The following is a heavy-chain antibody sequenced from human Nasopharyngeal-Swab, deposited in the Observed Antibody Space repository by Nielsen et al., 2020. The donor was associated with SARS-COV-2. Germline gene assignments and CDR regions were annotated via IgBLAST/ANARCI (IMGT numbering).Heavy chain of an antibody. Sequence: LRLSCTVSGGSVDSGGQYWSWIRQHPGKGLECIRYIHYNGKTYYTPSLKSRVNISMDKYKNEFSLKLDHVTAADTAVYYCARREAGVTGGPFDIWGRGTLVTVSS. CDR2: IHYNGKT. J-gene: IGHJ2*01. CDR1: GGSVDSGGQY. D-gene: IGHD3-3*01. V-gene: IGHV4-31*03. CDR3: ARREAGVTGGPFDI.